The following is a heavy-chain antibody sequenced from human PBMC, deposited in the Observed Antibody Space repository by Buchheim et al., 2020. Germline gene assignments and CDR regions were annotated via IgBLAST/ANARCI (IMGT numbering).Heavy chain of an antibody. V-gene: IGHV4-59*01. CDR2: IYYSGST. Sequence: QVQLQESGPGLVKPSETLSLTCTVSGGSISSYYWSWIRQPPGKGLEWIGYIYYSGSTNYNPSLKSRVTISVDTSKNQFSLKLSSVTAADTAVYYCAGWNDYVWGFDYWGQGTL. CDR3: AGWNDYVWGFDY. J-gene: IGHJ4*02. CDR1: GGSISSYY. D-gene: IGHD3-16*01.